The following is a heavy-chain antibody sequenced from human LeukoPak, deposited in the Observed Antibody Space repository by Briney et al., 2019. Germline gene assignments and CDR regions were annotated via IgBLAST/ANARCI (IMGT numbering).Heavy chain of an antibody. CDR2: ISSSSSSM. CDR3: AREPGWPNLLYFDY. Sequence: GGSLRLSCAAPGFTSISNSRNWVRQAPGKGLGWVSYISSSSSSMYYADSVKGRFTISRDNAKNSLYLQMNSLRAEDTAVYYCAREPGWPNLLYFDYWGQGTLVTVSS. J-gene: IGHJ4*02. D-gene: IGHD3-9*01. V-gene: IGHV3-48*01. CDR1: GFTSISNS.